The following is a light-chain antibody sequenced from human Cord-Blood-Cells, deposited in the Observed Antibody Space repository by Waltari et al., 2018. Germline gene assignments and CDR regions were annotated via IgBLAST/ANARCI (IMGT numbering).Light chain of an antibody. Sequence: QSARTPPASVLGSPGHSITTSCPGPSSDVGGSNYVPWSQQHPGKAPKLMIYDVSKRPSGVSNRFSGSKSGNTASLTISGLQAEDEADYYCSSYTSSSTWVFGGGTKLTVL. CDR1: SSDVGGSNY. J-gene: IGLJ3*02. CDR2: DVS. V-gene: IGLV2-14*01. CDR3: SSYTSSSTWV.